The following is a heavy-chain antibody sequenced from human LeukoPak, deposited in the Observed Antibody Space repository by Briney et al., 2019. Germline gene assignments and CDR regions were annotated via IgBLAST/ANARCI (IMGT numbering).Heavy chain of an antibody. D-gene: IGHD3-10*01. CDR2: IKQDGSEK. CDR1: GFTFSRYW. J-gene: IGHJ5*02. CDR3: ARGHRGVFDP. Sequence: GGSLRLSCAASGFTFSRYWMSWVRQAPGKGLEWVANIKQDGSEKYYVDSVKGRFTISRDNAKNSLYLQMNSLRAEDTAVYYCARGHRGVFDPWGQGTLVTVSS. V-gene: IGHV3-7*01.